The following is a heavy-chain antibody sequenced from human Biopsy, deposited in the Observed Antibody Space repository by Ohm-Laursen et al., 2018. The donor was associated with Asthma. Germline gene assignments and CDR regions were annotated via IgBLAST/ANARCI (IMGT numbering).Heavy chain of an antibody. Sequence: SLRLSRSASGFAFDVCAIDWDWQAPGKGLEWVSRISWNSGNIDYTDSVEGRFTISRDNAKNSLYVQMQTLRPEDTAFYYCAKSANYYDSSVCLDFWGRGTLVTVSS. V-gene: IGHV3-9*01. CDR2: ISWNSGNI. CDR1: GFAFDVCA. D-gene: IGHD3-22*01. J-gene: IGHJ4*01. CDR3: AKSANYYDSSVCLDF.